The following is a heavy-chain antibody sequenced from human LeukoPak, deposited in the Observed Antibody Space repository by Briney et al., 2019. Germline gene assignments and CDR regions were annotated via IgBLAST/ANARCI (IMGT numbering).Heavy chain of an antibody. CDR2: ISAYNGNT. D-gene: IGHD3-22*01. Sequence: GASVKVSFKASGYTFTSYGISWVRQAPGQGLEWMGGISAYNGNTNYAQKLQGRVTMTTDTSTSTAYMELRSLRSDDTAVYYCARVLTYYYDSSGYLDAFDIWGQGTMVSVSS. J-gene: IGHJ3*02. CDR3: ARVLTYYYDSSGYLDAFDI. V-gene: IGHV1-18*01. CDR1: GYTFTSYG.